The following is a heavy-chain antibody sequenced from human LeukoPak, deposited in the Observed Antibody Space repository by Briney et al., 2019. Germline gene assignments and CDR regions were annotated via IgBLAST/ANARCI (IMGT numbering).Heavy chain of an antibody. CDR1: GGSFSGYY. Sequence: PSETLSLTCAVYGGSFSGYYWSWIRQPPGKGLEWIGEINHSGSTNYNPSLKSRVTISVDTSKNQFSLKLSSVTAADTAVYYCAGRTDIVVVVAAKSGEDWFDPWATEPGSPSPQ. D-gene: IGHD2-15*01. J-gene: IGHJ5*02. CDR2: INHSGST. CDR3: AGRTDIVVVVAAKSGEDWFDP. V-gene: IGHV4-34*01.